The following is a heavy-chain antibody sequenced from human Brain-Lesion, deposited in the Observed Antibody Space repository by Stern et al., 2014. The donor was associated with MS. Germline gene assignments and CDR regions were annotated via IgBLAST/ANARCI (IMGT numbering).Heavy chain of an antibody. CDR3: ARDQRGITIFGVVTDYYYLGMDV. J-gene: IGHJ6*02. D-gene: IGHD3-3*01. CDR2: INHNTGGP. V-gene: IGHV1-2*02. Sequence: VQLVESGAEVKKPGASVKVSCKTSGYIFTGYYIHWVRQAPGQGREWLAWINHNTGGPTYAQKFQGRVTMSRDTSISTAYVELSSLTSDDTAVYYCARDQRGITIFGVVTDYYYLGMDVWGQGTTVTVSS. CDR1: GYIFTGYY.